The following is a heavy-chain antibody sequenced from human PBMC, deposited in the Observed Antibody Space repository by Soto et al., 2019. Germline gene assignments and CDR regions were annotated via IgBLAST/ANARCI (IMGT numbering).Heavy chain of an antibody. CDR3: ARHLAGNRDY. CDR2: INAGNGNT. Sequence: ASVKVSCKPSGYTFTSYAMHWLRQAPGQRLEWMGWINAGNGNTKYSQKFQGRVTITRDTSASTAYMELNSLRAEDTAVYYCARHLAGNRDYWGQGTLVTVSS. J-gene: IGHJ4*02. V-gene: IGHV1-3*01. CDR1: GYTFTSYA.